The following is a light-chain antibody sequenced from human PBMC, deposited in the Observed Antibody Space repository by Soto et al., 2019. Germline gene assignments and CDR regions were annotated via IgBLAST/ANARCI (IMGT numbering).Light chain of an antibody. J-gene: IGLJ2*01. V-gene: IGLV1-47*01. CDR1: SSNIESNF. CDR2: RNN. CDR3: TVWDDSLRGRL. Sequence: QPVLTQPPSASGTPGQRVTISCSGSSSNIESNFVYWYQQFPGTAPRLLIYRNNQRPSGVPDRFSGSKSGTSASLAISALRSEDEADYYCTVWDDSLRGRLFGGVTKLTVL.